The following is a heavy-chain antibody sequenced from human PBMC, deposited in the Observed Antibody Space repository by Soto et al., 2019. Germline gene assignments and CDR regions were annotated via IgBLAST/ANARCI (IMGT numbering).Heavy chain of an antibody. V-gene: IGHV5-10-1*01. CDR2: IDAADSNT. D-gene: IGHD1-1*01. J-gene: IGHJ5*02. CDR3: ARHEPLMNWKPPQDRFNP. Sequence: GESLKISCRGFGYTFTSYWISWVRQMPGKGLEWMGKIDAADSNTNYSPSFQGHVIISADKSISTAYLQWSSLQASDTAIYYCARHEPLMNWKPPQDRFNPWGRGTLVTVSS. CDR1: GYTFTSYW.